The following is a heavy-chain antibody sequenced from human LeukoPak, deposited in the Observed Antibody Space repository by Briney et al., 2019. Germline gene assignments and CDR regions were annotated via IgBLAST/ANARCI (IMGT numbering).Heavy chain of an antibody. J-gene: IGHJ5*02. D-gene: IGHD4-17*01. V-gene: IGHV4-30-4*08. CDR2: ISYGGNT. CDR3: AREYGDWVGGRPYNWFDP. CDR1: GASISRDDYY. Sequence: NSSETLSLTCTVSGASISRDDYYWSWIRQPPGKGLEWIGYISYGGNTYYNPSLKSRVTISEDTSKKQFPLKLTSVIAADTAVYYCAREYGDWVGGRPYNWFDPWGQGTLVTVSS.